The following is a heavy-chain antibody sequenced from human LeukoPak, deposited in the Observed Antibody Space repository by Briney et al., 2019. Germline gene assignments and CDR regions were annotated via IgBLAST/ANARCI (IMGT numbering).Heavy chain of an antibody. D-gene: IGHD2-15*01. CDR3: SREPRLLAY. Sequence: GGSLRLSCAGSGFTFSDHYMSWIRQAPGKGLESVSYISPSGASTVYADSAKGRFTISRDNAKNSLYLQINSLRVEDTAVYYCSREPRLLAYWRQGPPVTVSS. CDR2: ISPSGAST. V-gene: IGHV3-11*04. CDR1: GFTFSDHY. J-gene: IGHJ4*02.